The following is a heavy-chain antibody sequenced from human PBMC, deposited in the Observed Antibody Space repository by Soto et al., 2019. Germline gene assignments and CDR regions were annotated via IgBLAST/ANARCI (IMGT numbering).Heavy chain of an antibody. CDR3: ARVGRVTAPYCFDF. D-gene: IGHD2-21*02. Sequence: EVQLINSGGGLVQPGGSLRVSCAASGFAFSTYEMNWVRQAPGKGLEWVSYISSSGTTKHYADSVKGRFTISRDNAKNSLYLQMNSLRVEDTALYYCARVGRVTAPYCFDFWGQGTLVTVSS. CDR2: ISSSGTTK. J-gene: IGHJ4*02. V-gene: IGHV3-48*03. CDR1: GFAFSTYE.